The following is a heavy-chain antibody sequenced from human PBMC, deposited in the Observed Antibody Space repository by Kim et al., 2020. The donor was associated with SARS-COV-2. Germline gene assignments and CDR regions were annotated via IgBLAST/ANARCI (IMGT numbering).Heavy chain of an antibody. CDR2: ISSSSSTI. J-gene: IGHJ3*02. Sequence: GGSLRLSCAASGFTFSSYSMNWVRQAPGKGLEWVSYISSSSSTIYYADSVKGRFTISRDNAKNSLYLQMNSLRAEDTAVYYCARVHRLLWFGESSPDDAFDIWGQGTMVTVSS. D-gene: IGHD3-10*01. CDR1: GFTFSSYS. V-gene: IGHV3-48*04. CDR3: ARVHRLLWFGESSPDDAFDI.